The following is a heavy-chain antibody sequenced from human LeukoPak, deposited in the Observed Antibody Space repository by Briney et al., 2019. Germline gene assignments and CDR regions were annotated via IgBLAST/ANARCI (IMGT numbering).Heavy chain of an antibody. CDR3: ARDFIVAASGLGY. Sequence: GGSLGLSCAASGFTFSSYAMHWVRQAPGKGLEYVSAISSNGGSTYYANSVKGRFTISRDNSKNTLYLQMGSLRAEDMAVYYCARDFIVAASGLGYWGQGTLVTVSS. V-gene: IGHV3-64*01. CDR2: ISSNGGST. J-gene: IGHJ4*02. D-gene: IGHD6-13*01. CDR1: GFTFSSYA.